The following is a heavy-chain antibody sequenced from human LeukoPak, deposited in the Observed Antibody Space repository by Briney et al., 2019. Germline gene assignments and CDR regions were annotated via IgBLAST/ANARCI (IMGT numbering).Heavy chain of an antibody. CDR1: GFTFSGYW. Sequence: GGSLRLSCAASGFTFSGYWMTWVRQAPGKGLEWVANIKQDGSEKYYVDSVKGRFTISRDNAKNSLYLQMNGLRAEDTAVYYCARTFIWGQGTLVTVSS. CDR3: ARTFI. CDR2: IKQDGSEK. V-gene: IGHV3-7*01. J-gene: IGHJ4*02.